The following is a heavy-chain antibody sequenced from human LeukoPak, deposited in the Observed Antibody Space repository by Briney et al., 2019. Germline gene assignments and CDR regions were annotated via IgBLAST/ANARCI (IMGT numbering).Heavy chain of an antibody. D-gene: IGHD6-19*01. J-gene: IGHJ4*02. CDR1: GYTFTGYY. CDR3: ARGNIAVPGTPYYFEY. Sequence: GASVKVSCKASGYTFTGYYMHWVRQAPGQGLEWMGCINPNSGGTNYAQKFQGRVTITRDTSISTAYMELSRLRSEGTAVYYCARGNIAVPGTPYYFEYWGQGTLVTVSS. CDR2: INPNSGGT. V-gene: IGHV1-2*02.